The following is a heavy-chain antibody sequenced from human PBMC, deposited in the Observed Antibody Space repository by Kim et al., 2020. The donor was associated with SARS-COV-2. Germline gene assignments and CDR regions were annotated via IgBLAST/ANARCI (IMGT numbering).Heavy chain of an antibody. D-gene: IGHD6-19*01. Sequence: GGSLRLSCAASGFTFSSYDMHWVRQATGKGLEWVSAIGTAGDTYYPGSVKGRFTISRENAKNSLYLQMNSLRAGDTAVYYCARVDSSGWYNYWYFDLWGRGTLVTVSS. CDR1: GFTFSSYD. CDR2: IGTAGDT. CDR3: ARVDSSGWYNYWYFDL. J-gene: IGHJ2*01. V-gene: IGHV3-13*01.